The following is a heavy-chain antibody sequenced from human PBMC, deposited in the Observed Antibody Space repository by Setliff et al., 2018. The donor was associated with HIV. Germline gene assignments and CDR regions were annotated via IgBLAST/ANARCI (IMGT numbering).Heavy chain of an antibody. V-gene: IGHV2-5*02. D-gene: IGHD4-17*01. Sequence: SGPTLVNPTQTLTLTCTFSGFSLSTTGVGLGWIRQPPGKALEWLALIYWDDDKRYSPSLKSRLTITKDTSKNQVVLIVTNMDPVDTATYYCAHSPEGPTPSPFDIWGQGTLVTVSS. CDR1: GFSLSTTGVG. CDR2: IYWDDDK. J-gene: IGHJ3*02. CDR3: AHSPEGPTPSPFDI.